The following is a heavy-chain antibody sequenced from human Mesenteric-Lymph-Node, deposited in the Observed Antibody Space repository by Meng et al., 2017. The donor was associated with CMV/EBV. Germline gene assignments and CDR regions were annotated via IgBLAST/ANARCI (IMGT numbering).Heavy chain of an antibody. CDR1: GFTFSSYP. J-gene: IGHJ4*02. Sequence: GESLKISCTASGFTFSSYPMHWVRQAPGKGLEWVALVSYDGINKYYADSVKGRFTISRDNSKNTLYLQMNSLRAEDTAVYYCARDLNWNFDYWGQGTLVTVSS. V-gene: IGHV3-30-3*01. CDR3: ARDLNWNFDY. CDR2: VSYDGINK. D-gene: IGHD1-1*01.